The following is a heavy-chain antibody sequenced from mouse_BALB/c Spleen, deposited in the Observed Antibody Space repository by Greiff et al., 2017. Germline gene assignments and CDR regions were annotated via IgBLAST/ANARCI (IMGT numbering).Heavy chain of an antibody. J-gene: IGHJ3*01. CDR1: GYAFSSYW. CDR3: ARDDWFAY. CDR2: IYPGDGDT. Sequence: QVQLKESGAELVRPGSSVKISCKASGYAFSSYWMNWVKQRPGQGLEWIGQIYPGDGDTNYNGKFKGKATLTADKSSSTAYMQLSSLTSEDSAVYFCARDDWFAYWGQGTLVTVSA. V-gene: IGHV1-80*01.